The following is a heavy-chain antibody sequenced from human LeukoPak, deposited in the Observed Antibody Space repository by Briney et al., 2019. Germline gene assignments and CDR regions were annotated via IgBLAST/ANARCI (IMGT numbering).Heavy chain of an antibody. Sequence: GGSLRLSCAASGFTFSSYAMSWVRQAPGKGLEWVSAISGSGGSTYYADSVKGRFTISRDNSKNTLYLQVNSLRAEDTAVFYCAKYPASGGHFDYWGQGTLVTVSS. J-gene: IGHJ4*02. V-gene: IGHV3-23*01. CDR2: ISGSGGST. D-gene: IGHD6-13*01. CDR3: AKYPASGGHFDY. CDR1: GFTFSSYA.